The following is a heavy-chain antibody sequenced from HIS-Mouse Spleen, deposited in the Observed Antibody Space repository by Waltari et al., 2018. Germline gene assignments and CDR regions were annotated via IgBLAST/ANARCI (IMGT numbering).Heavy chain of an antibody. D-gene: IGHD5-18*01. CDR3: ARGALKRGYSYGTYYFDY. J-gene: IGHJ4*02. Sequence: VQLVQSGAEVKKPGASMKVSCKASGYTFTGYYMTWVRQAPGQGLEWMGWINPNSGGKNYAQKFQGRVTMTRDTSISTAYMELSRLRSDDTAVYYCARGALKRGYSYGTYYFDYWGQGTLVTVSS. V-gene: IGHV1-2*02. CDR1: GYTFTGYY. CDR2: INPNSGGK.